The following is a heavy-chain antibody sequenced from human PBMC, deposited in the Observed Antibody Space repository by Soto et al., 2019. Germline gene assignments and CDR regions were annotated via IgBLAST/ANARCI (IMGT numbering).Heavy chain of an antibody. Sequence: SETLSLTCTVSGGSISSYYWSWIRQPPGKGLEWIGYIYYSGSTNYNPSLKSRVTISVDTSKNQFSLKLSSVTAADTAVYYCASSPRYCTNGVCYFDYWGQGTLVTVSS. CDR3: ASSPRYCTNGVCYFDY. J-gene: IGHJ4*02. CDR1: GGSISSYY. CDR2: IYYSGST. V-gene: IGHV4-59*01. D-gene: IGHD2-8*01.